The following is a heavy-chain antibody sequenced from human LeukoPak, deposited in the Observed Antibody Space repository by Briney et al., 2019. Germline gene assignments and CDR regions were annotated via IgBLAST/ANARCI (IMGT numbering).Heavy chain of an antibody. D-gene: IGHD2-21*01. CDR3: ARSASVHIIRDDSFHI. J-gene: IGHJ3*02. V-gene: IGHV1-69*06. Sequence: ASVKVSCKASGGTFSSYGISWVRQAPGQGLEWMGGIIPIFGTANYAQKFQGRVTITADKSTSKAYMELSSLRSEDTAVYYCARSASVHIIRDDSFHIWGQGTMVTVSS. CDR2: IIPIFGTA. CDR1: GGTFSSYG.